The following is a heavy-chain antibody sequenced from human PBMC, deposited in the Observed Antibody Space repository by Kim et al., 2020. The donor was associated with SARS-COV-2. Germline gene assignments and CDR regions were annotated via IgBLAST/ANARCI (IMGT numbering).Heavy chain of an antibody. V-gene: IGHV3-21*01. CDR2: ISGRGSYL. CDR3: ARWRGDARGYFDD. CDR1: GFTFSSYT. D-gene: IGHD3-16*01. Sequence: LSLTCVASGFTFSSYTMHWVRQAPGKGLDWVSSISGRGSYLYFAGSVKGRFTISRDNAKNSLYLQMTGLRVEDTAVYYCARWRGDARGYFDDWGQGT. J-gene: IGHJ4*02.